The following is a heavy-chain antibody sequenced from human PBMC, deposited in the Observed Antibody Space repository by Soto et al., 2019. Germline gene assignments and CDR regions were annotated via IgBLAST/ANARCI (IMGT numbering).Heavy chain of an antibody. D-gene: IGHD2-2*01. J-gene: IGHJ5*02. V-gene: IGHV1-69*06. Sequence: QVQLVQSGAEVKKPGSSVKVSCKASGGTFSSYAISWVRQAPGQGLELRGGIISIFGTANYAQKVQSRVTIKADKSTRTAYMRLSSLRSEDTAVYYCAREELNSNSYYRVCGPWCEGTRVTVAT. CDR3: AREELNSNSYYRVCGP. CDR2: IISIFGTA. CDR1: GGTFSSYA.